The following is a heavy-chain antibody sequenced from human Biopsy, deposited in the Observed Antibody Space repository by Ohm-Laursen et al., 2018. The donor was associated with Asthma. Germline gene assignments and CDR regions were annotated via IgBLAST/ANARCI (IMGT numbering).Heavy chain of an antibody. V-gene: IGHV3-7*04. CDR2: IKPDGSQT. J-gene: IGHJ4*02. Sequence: SLRLSCAASGFTFSGSWMIWVRQAPGKGLQWLAFIKPDGSQTYYADSVKGRFTISRDNSKNTLYLQMNSLRAEDTAVYYCAKEVFPGWELRRGPENWGQGTLVTVSS. CDR1: GFTFSGSW. D-gene: IGHD1-26*01. CDR3: AKEVFPGWELRRGPEN.